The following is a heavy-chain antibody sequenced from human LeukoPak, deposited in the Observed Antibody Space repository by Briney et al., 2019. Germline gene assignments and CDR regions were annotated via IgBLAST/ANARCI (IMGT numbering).Heavy chain of an antibody. Sequence: GGSLRLSCAASGFTFSSYSMNWVRQAPGKGLEWVSSISSSSSYIYYADSVKGRFTISRDNAKNSLYLQMNSLRAGDTAVYYCARGFFVEGAFDIWGQGTMVTVSS. CDR1: GFTFSSYS. D-gene: IGHD3-3*01. V-gene: IGHV3-21*01. CDR3: ARGFFVEGAFDI. CDR2: ISSSSSYI. J-gene: IGHJ3*02.